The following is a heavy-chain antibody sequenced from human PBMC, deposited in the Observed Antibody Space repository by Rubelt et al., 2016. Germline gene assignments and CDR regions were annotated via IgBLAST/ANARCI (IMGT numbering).Heavy chain of an antibody. CDR3: ARRWEGFDY. Sequence: EVQLVESGGGLVKPGGSLTLSCAASGFTFSNAWIHWVRQAPGKGLEWVGRIKSKANNYATAYAASVKGRFTISRDDSKNTAYLQMNSLKTEDTAVYYCARRWEGFDYWGQGTLVTVSS. CDR2: IKSKANNYAT. J-gene: IGHJ4*02. CDR1: GFTFSNAW. D-gene: IGHD1-26*01. V-gene: IGHV3-73*01.